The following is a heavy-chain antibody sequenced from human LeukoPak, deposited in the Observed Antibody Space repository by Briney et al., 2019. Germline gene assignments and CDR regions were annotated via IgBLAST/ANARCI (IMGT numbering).Heavy chain of an antibody. CDR3: ARDRITGTISWFDP. CDR2: ISSSSSYI. V-gene: IGHV3-21*01. D-gene: IGHD1-7*01. CDR1: GFTFSSYS. Sequence: GGSLRLSCAASGFTFSSYSMNWVRQAPGKGLEWVSSISSSSSYIYYADSVKGRFTISRDNAKNSLYLQMNSLRAEDTAVYYCARDRITGTISWFDPWGQGTLVTVSS. J-gene: IGHJ5*02.